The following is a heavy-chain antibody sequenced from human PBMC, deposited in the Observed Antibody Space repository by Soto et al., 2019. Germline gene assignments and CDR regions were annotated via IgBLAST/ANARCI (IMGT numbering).Heavy chain of an antibody. D-gene: IGHD2-15*01. Sequence: QVQLVQSGAEVKKPGSSVKVSCKASGGTFSSYAISWVRQAPGQGLEWMGGIIPIFGTANYAQKFQGRVTITADESTSTAYMELSSRRSEDTAVYYCASGGCRGGSCPYYYYGMDVWGQGTTVTVSS. J-gene: IGHJ6*02. CDR1: GGTFSSYA. CDR3: ASGGCRGGSCPYYYYGMDV. V-gene: IGHV1-69*12. CDR2: IIPIFGTA.